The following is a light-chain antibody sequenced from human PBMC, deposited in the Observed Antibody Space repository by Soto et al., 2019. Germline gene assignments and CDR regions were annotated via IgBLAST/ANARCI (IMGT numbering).Light chain of an antibody. Sequence: DIQMTQSPSSLSASVGARVTITGRASQSVTNYLHWYQKKPGKAPELLIYAASSLQSGVPSRFSGSGSGTDFTLTITSLQPEDFATYYCQQSYRSITFGQGTRLEIK. J-gene: IGKJ5*01. V-gene: IGKV1-39*01. CDR2: AAS. CDR1: QSVTNY. CDR3: QQSYRSIT.